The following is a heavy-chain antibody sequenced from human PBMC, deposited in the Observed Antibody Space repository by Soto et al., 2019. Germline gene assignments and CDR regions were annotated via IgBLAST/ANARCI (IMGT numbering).Heavy chain of an antibody. V-gene: IGHV4-30-4*01. CDR2: IYYSGST. Sequence: SETLSLTCTVSGGSISSGDYYWSWIRQPPGKGLEWIGYIYYSGSTYYNPSLKSRVTISVDTSKNQFSLKLSSVAAADTAVYYCARDQTISYYYYGMDVWGQGTTVTVSS. CDR3: ARDQTISYYYYGMDV. CDR1: GGSISSGDYY. J-gene: IGHJ6*02.